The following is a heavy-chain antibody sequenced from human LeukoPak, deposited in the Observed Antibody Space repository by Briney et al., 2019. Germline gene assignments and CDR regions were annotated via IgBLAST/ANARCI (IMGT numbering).Heavy chain of an antibody. CDR2: ISGSGGST. CDR3: AKGSLSSSGKTNYLDY. CDR1: GFTFSSYA. Sequence: QSGGSLRLSCAASGFTFSSYAMSWVRQAPGKGLEWVSAISGSGGSTYYADSVKGRFTISRDNSKNTLYLQMISLRAEDTAVYYCAKGSLSSSGKTNYLDYWGQGTLVTVSS. J-gene: IGHJ4*02. V-gene: IGHV3-23*01. D-gene: IGHD6-19*01.